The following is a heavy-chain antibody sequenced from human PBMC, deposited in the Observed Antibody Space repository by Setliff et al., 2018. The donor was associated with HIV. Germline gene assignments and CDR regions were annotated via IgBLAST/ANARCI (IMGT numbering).Heavy chain of an antibody. J-gene: IGHJ5*02. D-gene: IGHD3-10*01. CDR3: TRHPSRNAYNSGRFDP. V-gene: IGHV4-38-2*01. CDR2: CYHSGST. Sequence: KASETLSLTCAVSGYSINSGYFWGWVRQPPGRGLEWIGSCYHSGSTFQNPSLKTRVTISLDRSNNQFSLKLRSVTAADTAVYYCTRHPSRNAYNSGRFDPWGQGTLVTVSS. CDR1: GYSINSGYF.